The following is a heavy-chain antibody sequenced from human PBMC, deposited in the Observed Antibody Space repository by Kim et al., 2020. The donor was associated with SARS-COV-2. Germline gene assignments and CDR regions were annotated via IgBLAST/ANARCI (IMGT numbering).Heavy chain of an antibody. D-gene: IGHD3-10*01. Sequence: SETLSLTCAVYGGSFSGYYWSWIRQPPGKGLEWIGEINHSGSTNYNPSLKSRVTISVDTSKNQFSLKLSSVTAADTAVYYCARDYYGSGSYYNWFDPWGQGTLVTVSS. V-gene: IGHV4-34*01. CDR2: INHSGST. J-gene: IGHJ5*02. CDR3: ARDYYGSGSYYNWFDP. CDR1: GGSFSGYY.